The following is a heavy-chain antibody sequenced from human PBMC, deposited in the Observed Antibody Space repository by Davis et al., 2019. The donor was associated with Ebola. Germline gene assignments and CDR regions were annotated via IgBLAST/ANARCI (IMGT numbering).Heavy chain of an antibody. CDR3: TLVGASGRAY. CDR1: GFTFRDAW. CDR2: MKSNSDGGTA. D-gene: IGHD1-26*01. Sequence: GGSLRLSCATSGFTFRDAWMSWVRQAPGKGLELVGRMKSNSDGGTADYAAPVKGRYTISRDDSKNTLYLEINGLKNEDTAMYYCTLVGASGRAYWGQGTLVTVSS. V-gene: IGHV3-15*01. J-gene: IGHJ4*02.